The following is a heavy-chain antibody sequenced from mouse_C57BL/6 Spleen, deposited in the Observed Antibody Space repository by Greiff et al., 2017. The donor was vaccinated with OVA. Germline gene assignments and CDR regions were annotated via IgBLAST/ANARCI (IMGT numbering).Heavy chain of an antibody. CDR3: TSYYSHYYAMDY. Sequence: QVQLQQSGAELVRPGASVTLSCKASGYTFTDYEMHWVKQTPVHGLEWIGAIDPETGGTAYNQKFKGKAILTADKSSSTAYMELRSLTSEDSAVYYCTSYYSHYYAMDYWGQGTSVTVSS. V-gene: IGHV1-15*01. CDR2: IDPETGGT. J-gene: IGHJ4*01. CDR1: GYTFTDYE. D-gene: IGHD2-12*01.